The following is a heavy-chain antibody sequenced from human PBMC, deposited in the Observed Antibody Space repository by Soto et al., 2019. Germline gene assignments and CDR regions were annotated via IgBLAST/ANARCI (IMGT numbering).Heavy chain of an antibody. V-gene: IGHV3-30-3*01. J-gene: IGHJ4*02. Sequence: QVQLVESGGGVVQPGRSLTLSCAASGFTFGSYAMHWVRQAPGKGLEWVTVISQDGSNEYYTDSVTGRFTISRDNSKNTSYLKRISLRAEDTAVYYCARDATQYAYGWDWGQGTLVTVSS. CDR3: ARDATQYAYGWD. D-gene: IGHD3-10*01. CDR1: GFTFGSYA. CDR2: ISQDGSNE.